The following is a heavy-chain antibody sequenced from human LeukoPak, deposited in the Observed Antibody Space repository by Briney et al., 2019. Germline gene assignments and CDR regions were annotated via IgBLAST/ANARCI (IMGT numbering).Heavy chain of an antibody. J-gene: IGHJ4*02. D-gene: IGHD5-12*01. CDR3: ARDLWCSGYDFDY. V-gene: IGHV3-7*01. CDR2: IKQDGSEK. Sequence: GGSLRLSCAASGFTFSSYWMSWVRQAPGKGLEWVANIKQDGSEKYYVDSVKGRFTISRDNAKNSLYLQMNSLRAEDTAVYYCARDLWCSGYDFDYWGQGTLVTVSS. CDR1: GFTFSSYW.